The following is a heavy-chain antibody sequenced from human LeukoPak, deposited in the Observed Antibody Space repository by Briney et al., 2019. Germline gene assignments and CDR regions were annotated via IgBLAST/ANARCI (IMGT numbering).Heavy chain of an antibody. Sequence: PGRSLRFSCAASGFTFSSYGMHWVRQAPGEGLEWVAVIWYDGSNKYYADSVKGRFTISRDNSKNTLYLQMNSLRAEDTAVYYCARALMVSYYGMDVWGKGTTVTVSS. CDR3: ARALMVSYYGMDV. D-gene: IGHD3-10*01. CDR1: GFTFSSYG. V-gene: IGHV3-33*01. J-gene: IGHJ6*04. CDR2: IWYDGSNK.